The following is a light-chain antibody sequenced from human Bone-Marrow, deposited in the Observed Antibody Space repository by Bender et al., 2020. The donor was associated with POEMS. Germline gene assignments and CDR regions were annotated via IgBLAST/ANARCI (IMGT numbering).Light chain of an antibody. CDR2: EVT. CDR1: SSDVGNYDL. J-gene: IGLJ1*01. CDR3: CSHGGSGPYV. Sequence: QSALTQPASVSGSPGQSITISCTGTSSDVGNYDLVSWYQQHPGKAPKLMISEVTQRPSGVSNRFSASKSGNTASLTISGLQAEDEADYYCCSHGGSGPYVFATGTKVTVL. V-gene: IGLV2-23*02.